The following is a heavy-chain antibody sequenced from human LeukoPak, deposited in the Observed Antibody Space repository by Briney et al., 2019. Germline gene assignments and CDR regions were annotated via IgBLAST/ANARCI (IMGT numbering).Heavy chain of an antibody. CDR1: RFTFSSYS. D-gene: IGHD2-2*01. CDR3: ARGGWQYQLDY. CDR2: ISGSSSII. J-gene: IGHJ4*02. Sequence: GGSLRLSCAASRFTFSSYSMNWVRQAPGKGLEWVSYISGSSSIIYYADSVKGRFTISRDNAKNSLYLQMNSLRAEDTAVYYCARGGWQYQLDYWGQGTLVTVSS. V-gene: IGHV3-48*01.